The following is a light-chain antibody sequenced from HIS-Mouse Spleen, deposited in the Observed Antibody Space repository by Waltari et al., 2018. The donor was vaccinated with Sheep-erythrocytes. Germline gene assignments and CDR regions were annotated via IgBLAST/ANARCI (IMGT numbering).Light chain of an antibody. V-gene: IGLV2-14*01. J-gene: IGLJ1*01. Sequence: QSALTQPASVSGSPGQSITISCTGTSSDVGGYNYVSWYQQHPGKAPKLMIYEVSTRPSGVSNRFSGSKSGNTASLTISGLQAEDEADYYCCSYAGSYNHVFATGTKVTVL. CDR2: EVS. CDR1: SSDVGGYNY. CDR3: CSYAGSYNHV.